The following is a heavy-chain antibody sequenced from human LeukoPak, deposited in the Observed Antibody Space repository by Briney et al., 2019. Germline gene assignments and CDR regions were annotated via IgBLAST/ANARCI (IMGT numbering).Heavy chain of an antibody. D-gene: IGHD1-26*01. CDR2: ISGDGSTT. V-gene: IGHV3-74*01. CDR3: AKDGTVQMDYYMDV. CDR1: GFTFSNFR. J-gene: IGHJ6*03. Sequence: GGSLRPSCVASGFTFSNFRMHWVRQGPGKGLVWVSRISGDGSTTDHADSVKGRFTISRDNAKNTLYLQMNSLRAEDTAVYYCAKDGTVQMDYYMDVWGKGTTVTVSS.